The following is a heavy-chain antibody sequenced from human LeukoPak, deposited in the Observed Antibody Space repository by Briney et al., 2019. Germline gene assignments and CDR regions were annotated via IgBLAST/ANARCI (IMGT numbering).Heavy chain of an antibody. CDR1: GGSISSYY. CDR3: ARDLRYLDWTSEYNWFDP. D-gene: IGHD3-9*01. CDR2: IYASGST. J-gene: IGHJ5*02. Sequence: PSETLSLTCTVSGGSISSYYWSWIRQPAGKGLEWIGRIYASGSTNYNPSLKSRVTMSVDTSKNQLSLKLSSVTAADTAVYYCARDLRYLDWTSEYNWFDPWGQGTLVTVSS. V-gene: IGHV4-4*07.